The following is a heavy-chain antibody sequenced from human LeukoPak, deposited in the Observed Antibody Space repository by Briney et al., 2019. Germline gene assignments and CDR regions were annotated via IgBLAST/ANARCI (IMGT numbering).Heavy chain of an antibody. D-gene: IGHD6-13*01. CDR2: ITGDGITT. CDR3: ARDREGSSSWFGWFDP. V-gene: IGHV3-74*01. J-gene: IGHJ5*02. Sequence: GGSLRLSCAVSGFTFSNYWMHWVRQAPGKGLVWVSLITGDGITTDYADSVKGRFTISRDNAKNTLYLQMNSLRADDTAVYYCARDREGSSSWFGWFDPWGQGTLVTVSS. CDR1: GFTFSNYW.